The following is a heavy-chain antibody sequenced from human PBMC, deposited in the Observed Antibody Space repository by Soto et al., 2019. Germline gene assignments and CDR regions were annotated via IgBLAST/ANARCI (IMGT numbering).Heavy chain of an antibody. CDR2: ISAYNGNT. CDR1: GYTFNTYG. J-gene: IGHJ4*02. CDR3: ARECTFDY. Sequence: QVQLVQSGAEVKKPGASVKVSCKASGYTFNTYGISWVRQAPGQGLEWMGWISAYNGNTKYAQTLXGXGXXTTNTSTRTAYMELRSRGTEDTAVYYCARECTFDYWGQGTLVTASS. V-gene: IGHV1-18*01.